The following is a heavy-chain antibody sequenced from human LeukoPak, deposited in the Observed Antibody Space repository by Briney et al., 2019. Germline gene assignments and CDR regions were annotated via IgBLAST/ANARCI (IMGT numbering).Heavy chain of an antibody. CDR3: ARGLSYYDSSGYYYVVTYFDY. Sequence: PGGSLRLSCAASGFTFSSYAMHWVRQAPGKGLEWVAVISYDGSNKYYADSVKGRFTISRDNAKNSLYLQMNSLRAEDTAVYHCARGLSYYDSSGYYYVVTYFDYWGQGTLVTVSS. D-gene: IGHD3-22*01. CDR1: GFTFSSYA. J-gene: IGHJ4*02. CDR2: ISYDGSNK. V-gene: IGHV3-30*04.